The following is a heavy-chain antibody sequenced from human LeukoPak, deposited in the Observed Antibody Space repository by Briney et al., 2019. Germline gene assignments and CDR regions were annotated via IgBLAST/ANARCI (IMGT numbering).Heavy chain of an antibody. V-gene: IGHV3-21*05. CDR2: ISSSSSYI. Sequence: GGSLRLSCAASGFTFSSYSMNWVRQAPGKGLEWVSYISSSSSYIYYADSVKGRFTISRDNAKNSLYLQMNSLRAEDTAVYYCARGGYSGYDGRWGQGTLVTVSS. CDR3: ARGGYSGYDGR. CDR1: GFTFSSYS. D-gene: IGHD5-12*01. J-gene: IGHJ4*02.